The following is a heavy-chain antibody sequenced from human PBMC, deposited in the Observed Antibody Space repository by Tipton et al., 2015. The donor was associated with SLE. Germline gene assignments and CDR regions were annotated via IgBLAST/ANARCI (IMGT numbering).Heavy chain of an antibody. CDR1: GFTFSSYA. V-gene: IGHV3-23*01. J-gene: IGHJ5*02. CDR2: ISGSGGST. Sequence: SLRLSCAASGFTFSSYAMSWVRQAPGKGLEWVSAISGSGGSTYYADSVKGRFTISRDNSKNTLYLQMNSLRAEDTAVYYCAKDEGIRLDYISWGQGTLVTVSS. CDR3: AKDEGIRLDYIS. D-gene: IGHD4-11*01.